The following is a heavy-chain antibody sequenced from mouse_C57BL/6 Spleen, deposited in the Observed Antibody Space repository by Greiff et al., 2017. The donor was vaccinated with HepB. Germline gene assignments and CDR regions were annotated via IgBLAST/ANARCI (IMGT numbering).Heavy chain of an antibody. D-gene: IGHD1-1*01. CDR2: IYPGSGNT. J-gene: IGHJ1*03. Sequence: LVESGPELVKPGASVKISCKASGYTFTDYYINWVKQRPGQGLEWIGWIYPGSGNTKYNEKFKGKATLTVDTSSSTAYMQLSSLTSEDSAVYFCARGEGYYYGSSYWYFDVWGTGTTVTVSS. CDR3: ARGEGYYYGSSYWYFDV. V-gene: IGHV1-84*01. CDR1: GYTFTDYY.